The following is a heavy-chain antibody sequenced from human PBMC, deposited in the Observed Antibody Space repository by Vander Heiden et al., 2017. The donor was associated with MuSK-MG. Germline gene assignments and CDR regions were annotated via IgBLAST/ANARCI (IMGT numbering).Heavy chain of an antibody. CDR2: MSYDGSNK. D-gene: IGHD4-17*01. Sequence: QVQLVESGGGVVQPGRSLRLSCAASGFTISNYAMHWVRQATGEGLEWVALMSYDGSNKYYVDSVKGRFTISRDNSNNTLYLQMNSLRAEDAAVYYCARAKYGDYVLDYWGQGTLVTVSS. CDR3: ARAKYGDYVLDY. J-gene: IGHJ4*02. V-gene: IGHV3-30-3*01. CDR1: GFTISNYA.